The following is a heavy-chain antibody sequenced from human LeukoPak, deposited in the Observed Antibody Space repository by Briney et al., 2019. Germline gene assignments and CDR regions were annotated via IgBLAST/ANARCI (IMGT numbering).Heavy chain of an antibody. V-gene: IGHV4-59*08. Sequence: LETLSLTCTVSGGSISSYYWSWIRQPPGKGLEWIGYIYYSGSTNYNPSLKSRVTISVDTSKNQFSLKLSSVTAADTAVYCCARLESTSYYDSSGYKRFDAFDIWGQGTMVTVSS. CDR2: IYYSGST. J-gene: IGHJ3*02. CDR3: ARLESTSYYDSSGYKRFDAFDI. D-gene: IGHD3-22*01. CDR1: GGSISSYY.